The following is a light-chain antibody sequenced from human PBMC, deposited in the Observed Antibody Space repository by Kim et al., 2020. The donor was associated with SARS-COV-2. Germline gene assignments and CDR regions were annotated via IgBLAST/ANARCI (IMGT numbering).Light chain of an antibody. V-gene: IGLV3-1*01. CDR3: QAWDSSTAPYV. CDR2: QDS. Sequence: SYELTQLPSVSVSPGETASITCSGDKLGDKYACWYQQKPGQSPVLVIYQDSKRPSGFPERFSGFNSGNTATLTVSGTQAMDEADYYWQAWDSSTAPYVFGTGTKVTVL. CDR1: KLGDKY. J-gene: IGLJ1*01.